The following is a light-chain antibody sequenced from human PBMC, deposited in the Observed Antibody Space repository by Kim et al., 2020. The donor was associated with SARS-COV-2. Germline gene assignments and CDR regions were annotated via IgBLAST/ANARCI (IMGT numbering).Light chain of an antibody. Sequence: SVSPGQTAIITCSGDRLVDKNVFWYYQKPGQSPVLVLYRNNLRPSEIPGRFSGSNSGNTATLTISGAQPVDEADYYCQAWADNTFVFGPGTKVTVL. J-gene: IGLJ1*01. CDR2: RNN. CDR3: QAWADNTFV. CDR1: RLVDKN. V-gene: IGLV3-1*01.